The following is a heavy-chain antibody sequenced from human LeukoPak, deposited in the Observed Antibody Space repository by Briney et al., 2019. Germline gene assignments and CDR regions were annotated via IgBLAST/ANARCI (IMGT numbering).Heavy chain of an antibody. CDR1: GFTFSSYA. CDR2: ISGSGGST. J-gene: IGHJ4*02. D-gene: IGHD3-22*01. Sequence: PGGSLRLSCAASGFTFSSYAMSWVRQAPGKGLEWVSAISGSGGSTYYADSVKGRFTISRDNSKNTLYLQMNSLRAEDTAVYYCAKDPRVVYYDSSGPIDYWGQGTLVTVSS. V-gene: IGHV3-23*01. CDR3: AKDPRVVYYDSSGPIDY.